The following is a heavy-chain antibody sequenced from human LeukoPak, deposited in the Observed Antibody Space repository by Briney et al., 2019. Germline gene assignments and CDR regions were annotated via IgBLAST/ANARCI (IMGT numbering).Heavy chain of an antibody. J-gene: IGHJ4*02. V-gene: IGHV6-1*01. CDR1: GDSVSSNSGA. Sequence: SQTLSLTCAISGDSVSSNSGAWNWIRQSPSRGLEWLGRTYYRSKWFNDYALSVKSRIIINPDKSKNQFSLQPNSVTPEDTAVYYCARGGNRVATTGGYFDYWGQGTLVTVSS. D-gene: IGHD5-12*01. CDR2: TYYRSKWFN. CDR3: ARGGNRVATTGGYFDY.